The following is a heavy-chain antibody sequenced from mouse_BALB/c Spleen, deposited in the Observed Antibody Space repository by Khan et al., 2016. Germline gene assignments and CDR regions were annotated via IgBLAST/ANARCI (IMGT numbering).Heavy chain of an antibody. CDR1: GFTFTDYY. J-gene: IGHJ1*01. D-gene: IGHD2-3*01. CDR3: ARDLKDGYYWYLDV. Sequence: EVELVESGGGLVQPGGSLRLSCTTSGFTFTDYYMTWVRQPPGEALEWLGFARNKANGYTTEYNASVKGRFTISRDNSQSILYLQMNTLRAEDSATYYCARDLKDGYYWYLDVWGAGTTVTVSS. V-gene: IGHV7-3*02. CDR2: ARNKANGYTT.